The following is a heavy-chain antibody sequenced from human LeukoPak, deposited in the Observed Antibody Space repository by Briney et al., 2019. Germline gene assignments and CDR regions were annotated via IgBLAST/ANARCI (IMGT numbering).Heavy chain of an antibody. CDR2: IYYSGST. CDR1: GGSISSSSYY. J-gene: IGHJ4*02. CDR3: ARHTPPTVTIFDY. Sequence: PSETPSLTCTVSGGSISSSSYYWGWIRQPPGKGLEWIGSIYYSGSTYYNPSLKSRVTISVDTSKNQFSLKLSSVTAADTAVYYCARHTPPTVTIFDYWGQGTLVTVSS. V-gene: IGHV4-39*01. D-gene: IGHD4-17*01.